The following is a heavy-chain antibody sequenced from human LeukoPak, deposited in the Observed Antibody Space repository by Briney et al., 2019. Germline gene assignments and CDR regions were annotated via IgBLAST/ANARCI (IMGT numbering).Heavy chain of an antibody. CDR1: GFTFSRHW. J-gene: IGHJ2*01. Sequence: PGGSLTLSCAGCGFTFSRHWMHWVRQAAGNGMGWVSGINSDGRSTSYADSVKGRFTISRDNAKNTLYLQMNSLRAEDTAVYYCAMIYSYGSLWGRGTLVTVSS. V-gene: IGHV3-74*01. CDR2: INSDGRST. D-gene: IGHD5-18*01. CDR3: AMIYSYGSL.